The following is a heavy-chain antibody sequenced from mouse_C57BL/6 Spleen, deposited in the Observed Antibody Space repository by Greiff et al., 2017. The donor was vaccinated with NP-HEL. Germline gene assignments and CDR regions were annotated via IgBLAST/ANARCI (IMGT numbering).Heavy chain of an antibody. CDR3: ARSPYENYFYY. V-gene: IGHV1-76*01. J-gene: IGHJ2*01. CDR2: IYPGSGNT. CDR1: GYTFTDYY. Sequence: QVHLQQSGAELVRPGASVKLSCKASGYTFTDYYINWVKQRPGQGLEWIARIYPGSGNTYYNEKFKGKATLTAEKSSSTAYSQLSTLTSEDSAVSICARSPYENYFYYRGQGTTLTFSS. D-gene: IGHD2-3*01.